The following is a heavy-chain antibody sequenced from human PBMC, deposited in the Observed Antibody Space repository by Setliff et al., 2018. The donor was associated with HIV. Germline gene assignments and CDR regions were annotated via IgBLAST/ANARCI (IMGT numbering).Heavy chain of an antibody. J-gene: IGHJ6*03. D-gene: IGHD2-21*01. CDR2: IYHSGTT. CDR1: GYSISSGYY. CDR3: ARYCGGDCYPSAYYMDV. V-gene: IGHV4-38-2*01. Sequence: SETLSLTCAVSGYSISSGYYWGWIRQTPGKGLEWIGSIYHSGTTYYNPSLRGRVTISVDTSKNQFSLKLSSVTAADTAVYYCARYCGGDCYPSAYYMDVWGKGTTVTVSS.